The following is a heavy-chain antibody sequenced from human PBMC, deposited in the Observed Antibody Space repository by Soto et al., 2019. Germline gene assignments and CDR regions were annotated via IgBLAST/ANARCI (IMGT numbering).Heavy chain of an antibody. Sequence: SGPTLVKPTQTLTLTCTFSGFSLSTSGVGVGWIRQPPGKALEWLALIYWDDDKRYSPSLKSRLPITKDTSKNQVVLTMTNMDPVDTATYYCAHSRSLHYGWVLTGSLSRLWGIFDYWGQGTLVTVSS. CDR3: AHSRSLHYGWVLTGSLSRLWGIFDY. CDR1: GFSLSTSGVG. V-gene: IGHV2-5*02. CDR2: IYWDDDK. J-gene: IGHJ4*02. D-gene: IGHD3-16*01.